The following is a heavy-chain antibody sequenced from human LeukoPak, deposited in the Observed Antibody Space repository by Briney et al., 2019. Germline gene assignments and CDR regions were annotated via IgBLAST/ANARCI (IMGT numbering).Heavy chain of an antibody. D-gene: IGHD6-13*01. Sequence: GGSLRLSCAASGFTFSSYWMHWVRQAPGKGLVWVSRINSDGSSTSYADSVKGRFTISRDNSKNTVYLQMNSLRAEDTAVYYCAKSDSSSMQFYWYFDLWGRGTLVTVSS. J-gene: IGHJ2*01. V-gene: IGHV3-74*01. CDR2: INSDGSST. CDR1: GFTFSSYW. CDR3: AKSDSSSMQFYWYFDL.